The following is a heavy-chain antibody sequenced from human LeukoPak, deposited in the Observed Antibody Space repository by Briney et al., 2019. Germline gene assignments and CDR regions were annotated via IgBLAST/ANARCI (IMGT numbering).Heavy chain of an antibody. J-gene: IGHJ4*02. V-gene: IGHV1-24*01. D-gene: IGHD3-3*01. CDR3: ARNKITIFGVVINPFDY. CDR2: FDPEDGET. Sequence: ASVKVSCKVSGYTLTELSMHWVRQAPGKGLEWMGGFDPEDGETIYAQKLQGRVTMTTDTYTSTAYMELRSLRSDDTAVYYCARNKITIFGVVINPFDYWGQGTLVTVSS. CDR1: GYTLTELS.